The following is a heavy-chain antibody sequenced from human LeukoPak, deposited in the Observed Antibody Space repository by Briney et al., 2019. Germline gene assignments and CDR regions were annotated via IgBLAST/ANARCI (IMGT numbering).Heavy chain of an antibody. D-gene: IGHD3-10*01. Sequence: SQTLSLTCAVSGGSISSGGYSWSWIRQPPGKGLEWIGYIYHSGSTYYNPSLKSRVTISVDRSKNQFSLKLSSVTATDTAVYYCARGSYYYGSGSYSQEDWGQGTLVTVS. CDR1: GGSISSGGYS. CDR2: IYHSGST. CDR3: ARGSYYYGSGSYSQED. J-gene: IGHJ4*02. V-gene: IGHV4-30-2*01.